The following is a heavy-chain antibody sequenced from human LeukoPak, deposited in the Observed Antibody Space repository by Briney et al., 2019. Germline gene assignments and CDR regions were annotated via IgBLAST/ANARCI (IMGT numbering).Heavy chain of an antibody. V-gene: IGHV4-59*01. J-gene: IGHJ4*02. Sequence: ETLSLTFTVSGGSISSYYWSWIRPPPGKGLEWIGYIYYNGNTNYNPSLKSRVTLSVDTSKNQFSLKVTSVTAADTAVYYCASSPGVPAARYFDYWGQGTLVTVSS. D-gene: IGHD2-2*01. CDR3: ASSPGVPAARYFDY. CDR2: IYYNGNT. CDR1: GGSISSYY.